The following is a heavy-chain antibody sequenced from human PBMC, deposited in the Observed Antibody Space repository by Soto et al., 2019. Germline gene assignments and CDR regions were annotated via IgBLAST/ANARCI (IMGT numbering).Heavy chain of an antibody. CDR3: ATFVGPTTVTRGSTRDY. Sequence: VQLQQWGAVLLKPSETLSLTCAVYGGSFSGYHWSWFRQPPGKGWEWIGEINPSGSINYNPSLKSRVTISVDTSKNQFSLTPSSVTAADTTVYYCATFVGPTTVTRGSTRDYWGQGTLVTLSS. CDR2: INPSGSI. J-gene: IGHJ4*02. D-gene: IGHD4-4*01. CDR1: GGSFSGYH. V-gene: IGHV4-34*01.